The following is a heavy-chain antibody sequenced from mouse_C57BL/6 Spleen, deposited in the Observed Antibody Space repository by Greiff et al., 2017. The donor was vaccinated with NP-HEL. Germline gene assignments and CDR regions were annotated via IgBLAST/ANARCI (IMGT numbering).Heavy chain of an antibody. CDR1: GYTFTDYE. V-gene: IGHV1-15*01. J-gene: IGHJ2*01. CDR2: IDPETGGT. D-gene: IGHD2-10*01. Sequence: QVQLQQSGAELVRPGASVTLSCKASGYTFTDYEMHWVKQTPVHGLEWIGAIDPETGGTAYNQKFKGKAILTADKSSSTAYMELRSLTSEDFAVYYCTRSGAYYGNPYFDYWGQGTTLTVSS. CDR3: TRSGAYYGNPYFDY.